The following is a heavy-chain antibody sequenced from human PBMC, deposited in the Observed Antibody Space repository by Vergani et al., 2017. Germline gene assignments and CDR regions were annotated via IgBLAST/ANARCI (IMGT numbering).Heavy chain of an antibody. D-gene: IGHD2-15*01. V-gene: IGHV3-11*06. CDR1: GFTFSDYY. Sequence: QVQLVESGGGLVKPGGSLRLSCAASGFTFSDYYMSWIRQAPGKGLEWVSYISSSSSYTNYADSVKGRFTISRDNAKNSLYLQMNSLRAEDTAVYYCARDVWVPSGVVVVAATPPYYFDYWGQGTLVTVSS. J-gene: IGHJ4*02. CDR2: ISSSSSYT. CDR3: ARDVWVPSGVVVVAATPPYYFDY.